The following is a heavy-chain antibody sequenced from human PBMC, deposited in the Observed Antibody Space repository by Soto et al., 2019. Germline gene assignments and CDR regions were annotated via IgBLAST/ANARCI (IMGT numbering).Heavy chain of an antibody. Sequence: ASVKVSCKASGGTFSSYAISWVRQAPGQGLEWMGGIIPIFGTANYAQKFQGRVTITADKSTSTAYMELSSLRSEDTAVYYCARELELPLGFDYWGQGALVTVSS. D-gene: IGHD1-7*01. CDR3: ARELELPLGFDY. CDR1: GGTFSSYA. J-gene: IGHJ4*02. CDR2: IIPIFGTA. V-gene: IGHV1-69*06.